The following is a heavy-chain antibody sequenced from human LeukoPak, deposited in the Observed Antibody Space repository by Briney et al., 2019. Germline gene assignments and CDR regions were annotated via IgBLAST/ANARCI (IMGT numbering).Heavy chain of an antibody. V-gene: IGHV5-51*01. CDR2: NFPGDSDT. Sequence: GESLKISCNGSGYSFTSYKIGRVRHMPGEGLEGMGINFPGDSDTRYSPSFQGQVAISADKSISSAYLQWGRLKASDTAMYYCARGGGFDYWGQGTLVTVSS. J-gene: IGHJ4*02. CDR3: ARGGGFDY. CDR1: GYSFTSYK.